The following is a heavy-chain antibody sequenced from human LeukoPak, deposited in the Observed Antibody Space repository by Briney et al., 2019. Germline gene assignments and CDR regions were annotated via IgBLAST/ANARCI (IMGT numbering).Heavy chain of an antibody. V-gene: IGHV4-59*01. CDR1: DASISGYY. D-gene: IGHD5-24*01. Sequence: PSETLSLTCTVSDASISGYYWSWIRQPPGKGLEWIGSNHFSGSTNYNPSLRSRVTISVDTSKNQFSLKLSSVTAADTAVYYCARESRRDGYKFDYWGQGTLVTVSS. J-gene: IGHJ4*02. CDR3: ARESRRDGYKFDY. CDR2: NHFSGST.